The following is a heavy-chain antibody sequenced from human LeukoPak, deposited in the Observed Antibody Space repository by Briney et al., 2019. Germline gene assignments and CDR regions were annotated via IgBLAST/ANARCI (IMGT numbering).Heavy chain of an antibody. J-gene: IGHJ6*02. CDR1: GGSFSGYC. Sequence: SETLSLTCAVYGGSFSGYCWSWIRQPPGKGLEWIGEINHSGSTNYNPSLKSRVTISVNTSKNQFSLKLSSVTAADTAVYYCARGPYCSSTSCPKGRYYYYYGMDVWGQGTTVTVSS. CDR3: ARGPYCSSTSCPKGRYYYYYGMDV. CDR2: INHSGST. D-gene: IGHD2-2*01. V-gene: IGHV4-34*01.